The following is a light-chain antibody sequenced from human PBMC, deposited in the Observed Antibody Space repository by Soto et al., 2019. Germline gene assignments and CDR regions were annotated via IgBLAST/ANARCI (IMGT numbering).Light chain of an antibody. CDR3: QQSYSTPRT. CDR2: AAS. V-gene: IGKV1-39*01. J-gene: IGKJ1*01. Sequence: DIQMTQSPSSLSASVGDRVTITCRASQSISNYLNWYQQKPGKAPKLLMYAASSLQSGVPSRFSGSGSGTDFTLTISSRQPEDFATYYCQQSYSTPRTVGQGTKVEIK. CDR1: QSISNY.